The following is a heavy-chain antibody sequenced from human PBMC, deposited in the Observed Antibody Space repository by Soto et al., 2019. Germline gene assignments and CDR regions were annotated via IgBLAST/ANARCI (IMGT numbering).Heavy chain of an antibody. CDR2: TYYKSKWYT. D-gene: IGHD1-1*01. J-gene: IGHJ5*02. Sequence: SQTLSLTCAISGDSVSSSSAAWNWIRQSTSRGLEWLGRTYYKSKWYTDYAVSVKSRITINPDTSKNQFSLQLDSLTPEDTAVYFCAREVDDGPSWFDPWGQGTLVTVSS. CDR3: AREVDDGPSWFDP. CDR1: GDSVSSSSAA. V-gene: IGHV6-1*01.